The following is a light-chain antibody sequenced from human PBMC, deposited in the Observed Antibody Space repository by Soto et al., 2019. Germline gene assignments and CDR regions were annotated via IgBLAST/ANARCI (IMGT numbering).Light chain of an antibody. CDR3: SSYAGSNNWV. J-gene: IGLJ3*02. Sequence: QSALTQPPSASGSPGQSLTISCTGTSTDVGNYNYVSWYQQHPGKAPKIMSSDVNRRPSGVPDRFSGSKSGNTASLAVSGLQAEGEAGYYCSSYAGSNNWVFGGGTKLTV. CDR1: STDVGNYNY. CDR2: DVN. V-gene: IGLV2-8*01.